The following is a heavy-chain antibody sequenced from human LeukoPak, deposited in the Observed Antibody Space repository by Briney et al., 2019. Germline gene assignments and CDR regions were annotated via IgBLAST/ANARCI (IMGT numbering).Heavy chain of an antibody. CDR2: KQNDGSTT. V-gene: IGHV3-30*02. J-gene: IGHJ5*02. Sequence: RPGGSLRLSCAASGFTFSSYGMHWVRQAPGKGLEWVAFKQNDGSTTFYAESVKGRSTISRDNSKNTLFLQMNSLRTDDTAVYYCGREQSAYDVHAFDPWGQGTLVTVSS. CDR3: GREQSAYDVHAFDP. D-gene: IGHD3-16*01. CDR1: GFTFSSYG.